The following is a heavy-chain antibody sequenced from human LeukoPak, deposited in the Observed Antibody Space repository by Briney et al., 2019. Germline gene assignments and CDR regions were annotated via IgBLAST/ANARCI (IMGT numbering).Heavy chain of an antibody. J-gene: IGHJ4*02. CDR3: ARDSYGDYPSPFDY. V-gene: IGHV3-21*01. D-gene: IGHD4-17*01. CDR2: ISSSSRYK. CDR1: GFTFNSYS. Sequence: PGVSLRLSCAASGFTFNSYSMKWVRHAPGRGLEWGLSISSSSRYKYYAESGRGRLTIYRDIAKNSLYLPMKSQRAAHTAVYYCARDSYGDYPSPFDYWGQGTLVTVSS.